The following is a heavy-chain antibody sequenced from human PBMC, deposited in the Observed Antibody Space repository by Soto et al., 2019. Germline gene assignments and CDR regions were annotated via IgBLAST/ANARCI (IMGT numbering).Heavy chain of an antibody. CDR2: ISAYNGNT. CDR1: GYTFTSYG. D-gene: IGHD1-26*01. CDR3: ARGKAYSGSRHEIDAFDI. V-gene: IGHV1-18*01. Sequence: SVKVSCKASGYTFTSYGISWVRQAPGQGLEWMGWISAYNGNTNYAQKLQGRVTMTTDTSTSTAYMELRSLRSDDTAVYYCARGKAYSGSRHEIDAFDIWGQGKMVTVSS. J-gene: IGHJ3*02.